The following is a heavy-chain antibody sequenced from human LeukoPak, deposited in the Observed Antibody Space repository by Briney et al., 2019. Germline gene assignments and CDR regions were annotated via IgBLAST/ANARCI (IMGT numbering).Heavy chain of an antibody. V-gene: IGHV3-7*01. D-gene: IGHD1-14*01. Sequence: GGSLRLSCAASGFTFSSYWMSWVRQAPGKGLEWVANIKQDGSEKYYVDSVKGRFTISRDTAKRSMYLQMNNLRAEDTAVYYCARGWHENLHLDYWGQGTLVTVSS. CDR2: IKQDGSEK. CDR3: ARGWHENLHLDY. J-gene: IGHJ4*02. CDR1: GFTFSSYW.